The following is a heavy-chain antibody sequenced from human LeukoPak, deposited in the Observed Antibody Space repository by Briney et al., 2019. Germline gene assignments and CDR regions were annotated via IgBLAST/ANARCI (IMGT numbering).Heavy chain of an antibody. Sequence: GGSLRLSCAASGFTFSSYGMHWVRQAPGKGLEWVAVIWYDGSNKYYADSVKGRFTISRDNPKNTLYLQMNSLRAEDTAVYYCAKDAYDSSGTCLDYWGQGTLVTVSS. CDR1: GFTFSSYG. CDR2: IWYDGSNK. D-gene: IGHD3-22*01. V-gene: IGHV3-33*06. J-gene: IGHJ4*02. CDR3: AKDAYDSSGTCLDY.